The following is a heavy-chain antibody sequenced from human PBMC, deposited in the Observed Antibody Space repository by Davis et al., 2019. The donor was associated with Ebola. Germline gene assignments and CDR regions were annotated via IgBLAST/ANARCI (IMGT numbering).Heavy chain of an antibody. CDR1: GYTFTGYY. D-gene: IGHD4-17*01. Sequence: ASVKVSCKASGYTFTGYYMHWVRQAPGQGLEWMGWINPNSDGTNYAQKFQGWVTMTRDTSISTAYMELSRLRSDDTAVYYCAREAYGDMGHWLDPWGQGTLVTVSS. V-gene: IGHV1-2*04. J-gene: IGHJ5*02. CDR3: AREAYGDMGHWLDP. CDR2: INPNSDGT.